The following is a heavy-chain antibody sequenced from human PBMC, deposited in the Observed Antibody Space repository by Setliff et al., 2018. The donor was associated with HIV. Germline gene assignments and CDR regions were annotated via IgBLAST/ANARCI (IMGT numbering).Heavy chain of an antibody. CDR3: ARTSEYDFGLTKYLDY. J-gene: IGHJ4*02. CDR2: IYTSGST. Sequence: SETLSLTCTVSGGSISSGSYYWSWIRQPAGKGLEWIGHIYTSGSTNYNPSLKSRVTISVDTSKNQFSLKLGSVTAADTAVYYCARTSEYDFGLTKYLDYWGQGTLVTVSS. V-gene: IGHV4-61*09. CDR1: GGSISSGSYY. D-gene: IGHD3-3*01.